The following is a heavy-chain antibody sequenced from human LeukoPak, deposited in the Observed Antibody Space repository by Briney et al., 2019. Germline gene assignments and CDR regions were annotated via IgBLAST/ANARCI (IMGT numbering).Heavy chain of an antibody. CDR3: ARGFWYSSSIDY. V-gene: IGHV4-34*01. CDR2: INHGGST. D-gene: IGHD6-13*01. Sequence: PSETLSLTCAAYGGSFSGYYWSWIRQPPGKGLEWVGNINHGGSTNYNPSLKSRVAISVDTSKNQFSLKLSSVTAADTAVYYCARGFWYSSSIDYWGQGTLVTVSS. J-gene: IGHJ4*02. CDR1: GGSFSGYY.